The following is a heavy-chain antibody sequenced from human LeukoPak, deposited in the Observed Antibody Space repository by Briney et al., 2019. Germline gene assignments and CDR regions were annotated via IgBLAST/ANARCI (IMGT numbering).Heavy chain of an antibody. J-gene: IGHJ4*02. V-gene: IGHV1-8*01. CDR1: GYTFTSYD. D-gene: IGHD6-19*01. CDR3: ARAVAGPTQFDY. Sequence: GASVKVSCKASGYTFTSYDINWVRQATGQGLEWMGWMNPNSGNTGYAQKFQGRVTMTRNTSISTAYMEQSSLRSEDTAVYYCARAVAGPTQFDYWGQGTLVAVSS. CDR2: MNPNSGNT.